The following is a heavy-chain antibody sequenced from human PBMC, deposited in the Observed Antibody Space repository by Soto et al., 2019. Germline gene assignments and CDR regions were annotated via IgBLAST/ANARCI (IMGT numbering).Heavy chain of an antibody. CDR2: MSSSGVTI. Sequence: EMQVLESGGGLVQPGGSLRLSCTAFEFTITSYDINWVRQAPGKGLAWLSFMSSSGVTIYYADSVKGRFTISRDTAKNSVDLQMNSLRVEDTAVYYCARDAGLSGLGNWFDSWGQGTLVTVSS. V-gene: IGHV3-48*03. CDR3: ARDAGLSGLGNWFDS. J-gene: IGHJ5*01. CDR1: EFTITSYD. D-gene: IGHD6-6*01.